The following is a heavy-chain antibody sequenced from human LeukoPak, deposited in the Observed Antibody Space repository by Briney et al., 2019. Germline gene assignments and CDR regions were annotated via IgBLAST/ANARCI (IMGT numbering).Heavy chain of an antibody. J-gene: IGHJ4*02. V-gene: IGHV3-21*06. CDR3: AGESDLGEDFDY. CDR2: ITGQDSHK. D-gene: IGHD3-16*01. CDR1: GFTFSYYT. Sequence: PGGSLRLSCTASGFTFSYYTMNWVRQAPGKGLEWASSITGQDSHKYYADSLKGRFTVSRDNPKSSLYLQMNTLRVEDTAVYYCAGESDLGEDFDYWGQGILVTVSS.